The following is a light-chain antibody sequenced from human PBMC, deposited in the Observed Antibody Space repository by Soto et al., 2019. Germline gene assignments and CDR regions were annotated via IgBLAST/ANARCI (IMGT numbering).Light chain of an antibody. J-gene: IGKJ2*01. CDR2: WAS. CDR3: QQYYSIPYT. V-gene: IGKV4-1*01. CDR1: QTFLYSSNIKNY. Sequence: DIVMIQPPDSLAVSLGERATINCKSSQTFLYSSNIKNYLAWYQQKPGQSPKLLIYWASTRESGVPDRFSGSGPGTDFTLTITNLQAEDAAVYYCQQYYSIPYTFGQGTKLEIK.